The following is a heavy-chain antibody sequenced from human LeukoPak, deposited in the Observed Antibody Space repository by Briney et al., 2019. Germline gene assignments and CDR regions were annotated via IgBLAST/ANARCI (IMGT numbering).Heavy chain of an antibody. Sequence: GGSLRLSCAASGFTFSSYWMSWVRQAPGKGLEWVANINQDGSEKYYVDSVKGRFTISRDNAKNSLYPQMNSLRAEDTALYYCAKDTDGDSFGAFDIWGQGTMVTVSS. CDR2: INQDGSEK. D-gene: IGHD4-17*01. V-gene: IGHV3-7*03. CDR1: GFTFSSYW. J-gene: IGHJ3*02. CDR3: AKDTDGDSFGAFDI.